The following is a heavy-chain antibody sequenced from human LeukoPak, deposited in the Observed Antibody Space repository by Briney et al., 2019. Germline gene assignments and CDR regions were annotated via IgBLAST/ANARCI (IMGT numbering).Heavy chain of an antibody. CDR2: IYYSGST. CDR1: GGSISSGSYY. V-gene: IGHV4-39*01. Sequence: SETLSLTCTVSGGSISSGSYYWGWIRQPPGKGLEWIGSIYYSGSTYYNPSLKSRVTISVDTSKNQFSLKLSSVTAADTAVYYCARRRYSSSWYGNFDLWGRGTLVTVSS. J-gene: IGHJ2*01. CDR3: ARRRYSSSWYGNFDL. D-gene: IGHD6-13*01.